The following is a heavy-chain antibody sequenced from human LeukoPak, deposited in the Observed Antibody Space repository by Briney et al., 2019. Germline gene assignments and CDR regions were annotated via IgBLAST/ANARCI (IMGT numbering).Heavy chain of an antibody. J-gene: IGHJ4*02. V-gene: IGHV1-2*06. CDR1: GYTFTGYY. CDR2: INPNSGGT. Sequence: GASVKVSCKASGYTFTGYYMHWVRQAPGQGLEWMGRINPNSGGTNYAQKFQGRVTMTRDTSISTAYMELSRRRSDDTAVYYCARGPKYYYDSSGYYRFDHWGQGTLVTVSS. D-gene: IGHD3-22*01. CDR3: ARGPKYYYDSSGYYRFDH.